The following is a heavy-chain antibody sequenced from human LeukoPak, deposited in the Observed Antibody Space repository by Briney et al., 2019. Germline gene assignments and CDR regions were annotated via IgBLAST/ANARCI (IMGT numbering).Heavy chain of an antibody. J-gene: IGHJ4*02. CDR1: GFISSSYG. Sequence: GGSLRLSCAASGFISSSYGMHWVRQAPGKGLEWVAFIRYDGSNKYYADSVKGRFTISRDNSKNTLYLQMNSLRAEDTAVYYCGREQWLQIDYWGQGTLVTVSS. D-gene: IGHD6-19*01. V-gene: IGHV3-30*02. CDR3: GREQWLQIDY. CDR2: IRYDGSNK.